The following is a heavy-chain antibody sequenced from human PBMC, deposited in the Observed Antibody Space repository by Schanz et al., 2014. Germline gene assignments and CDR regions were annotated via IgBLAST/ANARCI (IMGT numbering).Heavy chain of an antibody. CDR1: GDTFSKYN. V-gene: IGHV1-69*02. J-gene: IGHJ6*04. Sequence: QVQLVQSGPEVKKPGSSVKVSCQAFGDTFSKYNIMWVRQVPGQGLEWLGRIMPLRGIGNNAWKFQDRLTITADKSMNITYMELSSLGTEDTAVYYCTRLRRADPNGFDVWGKGTPXTVSS. D-gene: IGHD6-19*01. CDR2: IMPLRGIG. CDR3: TRLRRADPNGFDV.